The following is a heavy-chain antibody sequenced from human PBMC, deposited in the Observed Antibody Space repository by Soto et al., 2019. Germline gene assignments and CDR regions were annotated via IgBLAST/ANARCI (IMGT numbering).Heavy chain of an antibody. CDR1: GFTFSSYW. D-gene: IGHD3-10*01. CDR2: IKQDGSEK. CDR3: AGSTMAYGSHYGMDV. J-gene: IGHJ6*02. Sequence: GGSLRLSCAASGFTFSSYWMSWVRQAPGKGLEWVANIKQDGSEKYYVDSVKGRFTISRDNAKNPLYLQMNSLRAEDTAVYYCAGSTMAYGSHYGMDVWGQGTTVTVSS. V-gene: IGHV3-7*01.